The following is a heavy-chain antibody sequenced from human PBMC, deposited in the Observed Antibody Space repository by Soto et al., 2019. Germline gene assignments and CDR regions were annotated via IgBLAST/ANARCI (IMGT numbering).Heavy chain of an antibody. Sequence: EVQLVESGGDLVQPGGSLRLSCAASGFTFSSHSMNWVRHAPGKGLEWVSYISSSGITIYYADSLKGRCTISRDNAENSLLLQMNSLRAEDTAIYFWSIDRYGYYDHDFWGQGTLVTVSS. CDR3: SIDRYGYYDHDF. CDR2: ISSSGITI. D-gene: IGHD5-18*01. J-gene: IGHJ4*02. V-gene: IGHV3-48*04. CDR1: GFTFSSHS.